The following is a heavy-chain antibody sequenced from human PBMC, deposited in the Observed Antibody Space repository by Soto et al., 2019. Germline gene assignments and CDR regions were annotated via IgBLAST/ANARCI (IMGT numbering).Heavy chain of an antibody. CDR2: ITYDGSFQ. D-gene: IGHD1-7*01. CDR1: GFNFDNYG. J-gene: IGHJ5*02. Sequence: QVQLVESGGGVVQPGGSLRLSCQASGFNFDNYGMHWVRQAPGKGLEWVAVITYDGSFQYYADSVKGRFTISRDNSKNTLSLHLNTLKPEDTAVYHCAKDRVGGTFYTPLASWGQGTLVTVSS. CDR3: AKDRVGGTFYTPLAS. V-gene: IGHV3-30*18.